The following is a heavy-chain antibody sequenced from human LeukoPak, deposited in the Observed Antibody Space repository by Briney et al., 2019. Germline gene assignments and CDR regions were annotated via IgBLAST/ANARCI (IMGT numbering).Heavy chain of an antibody. CDR2: ISSSSSYI. D-gene: IGHD2-2*01. CDR3: AKDRHAPGRYCSSTSCSPFDS. Sequence: PGGSLRLSCAASGFTFSSHSMNWVRQAPGKGLEWVSSISSSSSYIYYADSVKGRFTISRDNTKNTLYLQMNSLRAEDTAVYYCAKDRHAPGRYCSSTSCSPFDSWGQGTLVTVSS. J-gene: IGHJ5*01. CDR1: GFTFSSHS. V-gene: IGHV3-21*04.